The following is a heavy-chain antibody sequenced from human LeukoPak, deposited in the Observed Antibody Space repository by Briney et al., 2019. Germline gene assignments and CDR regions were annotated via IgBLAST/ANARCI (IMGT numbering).Heavy chain of an antibody. Sequence: PGGSLRLSCAASGFTFSSYAMHWVRQAPGKGLEYVAAISSNGGSTYYAVSVKGRFTISRDNSKNTMYLQMGSLRADDMAVYYCAREISPGNWFDPWGQGTLVTVSS. CDR2: ISSNGGST. D-gene: IGHD1-26*01. CDR3: AREISPGNWFDP. CDR1: GFTFSSYA. J-gene: IGHJ5*02. V-gene: IGHV3-64*02.